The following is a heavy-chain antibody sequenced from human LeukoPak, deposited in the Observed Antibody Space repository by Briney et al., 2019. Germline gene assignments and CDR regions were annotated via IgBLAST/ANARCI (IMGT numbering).Heavy chain of an antibody. CDR1: GYSISSGYY. CDR2: IYHSGST. CDR3: ARVLAAGYYYYYMDV. V-gene: IGHV4-38-2*02. D-gene: IGHD3-3*02. Sequence: SETLSLTCTVSGYSISSGYYWGWVRPPPGKGLEWIGSIYHSGSTYYNPSLKSRVTISVDTSKNQFSLKLSSVTAADTAVYYCARVLAAGYYYYYMDVWGKGTTVTVSS. J-gene: IGHJ6*03.